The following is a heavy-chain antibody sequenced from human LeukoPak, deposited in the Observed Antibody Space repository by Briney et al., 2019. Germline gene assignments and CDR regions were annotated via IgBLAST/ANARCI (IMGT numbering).Heavy chain of an antibody. CDR1: GYTFTSYC. CDR2: INPSGGST. Sequence: ASVKVFCKASGYTFTSYCMHWVRQAPGQGLEWMGIINPSGGSTSYAQKFQGRVTMTRDTSTSTVYMELSSLRSEDTAVYYCARAGGSFDAFDIWGQGTMVTGSS. V-gene: IGHV1-46*01. CDR3: ARAGGSFDAFDI. J-gene: IGHJ3*02. D-gene: IGHD2-15*01.